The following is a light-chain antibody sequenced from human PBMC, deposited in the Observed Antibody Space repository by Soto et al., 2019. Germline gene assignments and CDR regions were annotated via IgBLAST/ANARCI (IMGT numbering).Light chain of an antibody. V-gene: IGLV1-44*01. Sequence: QSVLTQPPSASGTPGQRVTISCSGSSSNIGSHPVDWSQHPPGMAPKLLIYSTDQPPSGVTDRLSGSKSGTSAALAISGVLSEDEDDYYCASWDDSLKGWVFGGGTKLTVL. CDR1: SSNIGSHP. J-gene: IGLJ3*02. CDR3: ASWDDSLKGWV. CDR2: STD.